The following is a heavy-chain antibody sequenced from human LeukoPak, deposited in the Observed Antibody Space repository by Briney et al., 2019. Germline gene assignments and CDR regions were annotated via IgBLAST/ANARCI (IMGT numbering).Heavy chain of an antibody. Sequence: SETLPLTCTFSGGSISNYFWNWIRQTPGKGLEWIGSINYSGSTYYTPSLKSRVTISVDRSKNQFSLKLSSVTAADTAVYYCARDIGPWGQGTLVTVSS. V-gene: IGHV4-59*12. D-gene: IGHD1-26*01. J-gene: IGHJ5*02. CDR1: GGSISNYF. CDR2: INYSGST. CDR3: ARDIGP.